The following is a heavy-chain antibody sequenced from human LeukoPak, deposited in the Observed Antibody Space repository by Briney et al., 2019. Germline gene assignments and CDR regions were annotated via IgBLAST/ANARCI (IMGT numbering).Heavy chain of an antibody. CDR2: INHSGST. CDR1: GGSFSGYY. D-gene: IGHD3-3*01. CDR3: ARASLTGPPFGGMDV. J-gene: IGHJ6*02. Sequence: SETLSLTCAVYGGSFSGYYWSWIRQPPGKGLEWIGEINHSGSTNYNPSLRSRVTISVDTSKNQFSLKLSSVTAADTAVYYCARASLTGPPFGGMDVWGQGTTVTVSS. V-gene: IGHV4-34*01.